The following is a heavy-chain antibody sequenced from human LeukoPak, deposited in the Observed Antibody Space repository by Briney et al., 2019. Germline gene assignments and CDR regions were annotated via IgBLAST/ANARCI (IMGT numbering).Heavy chain of an antibody. D-gene: IGHD3-22*01. J-gene: IGHJ3*02. CDR3: AHYYDSRGVGAFDI. V-gene: IGHV4-4*07. CDR2: IYTSGST. Sequence: SETLSLTCTVSGGSISSYYWSWIRQPAGKGLEWIGRIYTSGSTNYNPSLKSRVTMSVDTSKNQFSLKLSSVTVADMAVYYCAHYYDSRGVGAFDIWGQGTMVTVSS. CDR1: GGSISSYY.